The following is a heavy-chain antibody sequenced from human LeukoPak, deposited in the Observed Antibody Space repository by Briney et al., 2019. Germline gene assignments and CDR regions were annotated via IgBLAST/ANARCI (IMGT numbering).Heavy chain of an antibody. CDR3: AGFCSSTSCYQDSDC. V-gene: IGHV4-34*01. CDR1: GGSFSGYY. Sequence: SETLSLTCAVYGGSFSGYYWSWIRQPPGKGLEWIGEINHSGSTNYNPSLKSRVTISVDTSKNQFSLKLSSVTAADTAVYYCAGFCSSTSCYQDSDCWGQGTLVTVSS. CDR2: INHSGST. J-gene: IGHJ4*02. D-gene: IGHD2-2*01.